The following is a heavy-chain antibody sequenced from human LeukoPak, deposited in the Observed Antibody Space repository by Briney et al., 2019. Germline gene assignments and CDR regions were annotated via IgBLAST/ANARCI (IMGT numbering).Heavy chain of an antibody. J-gene: IGHJ5*02. CDR2: FDPEDGET. Sequence: ASVKVSCKVSGYTLTELSMHWVRQAPGKGLEWMGGFDPEDGETIYAQKFQGRVTMTEDTSTDTAYMELSSLRSGDTAVYYCATALGGYDGWFDPWGQGTLVTVSS. D-gene: IGHD5-12*01. CDR3: ATALGGYDGWFDP. V-gene: IGHV1-24*01. CDR1: GYTLTELS.